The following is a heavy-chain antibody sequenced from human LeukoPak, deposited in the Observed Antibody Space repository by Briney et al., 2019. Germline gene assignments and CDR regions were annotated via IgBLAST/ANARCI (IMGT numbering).Heavy chain of an antibody. J-gene: IGHJ4*02. CDR1: GFTVSSNY. Sequence: GGSLRLSCAASGFTVSSNYMSWVRQAPGKGLEWVSVIYSGGSAYYAVSVKGRFTISRDNSKNTLYLQMNSLRAEDTAVYYCARPSITGYSYGSDYYFDYWGQGTLVTVSS. CDR2: IYSGGSA. V-gene: IGHV3-66*01. D-gene: IGHD5-18*01. CDR3: ARPSITGYSYGSDYYFDY.